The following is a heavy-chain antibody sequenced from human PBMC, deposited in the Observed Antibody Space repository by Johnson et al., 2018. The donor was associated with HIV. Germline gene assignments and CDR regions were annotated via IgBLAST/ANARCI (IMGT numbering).Heavy chain of an antibody. J-gene: IGHJ3*02. CDR1: GFTFDDYG. V-gene: IGHV3-20*04. CDR3: GRESTGAGTAFDI. Sequence: EVQLVESGGGVVRPGGSLRLSCAASGFTFDDYGMSWVRQAPGKGLEWVSGINSDGSNTNYVDSVKGRFTISRDNAQNSLYLQMNSLRAEDTAVYYCGRESTGAGTAFDIWGQGTMVTVSS. D-gene: IGHD2-8*02. CDR2: INSDGSNT.